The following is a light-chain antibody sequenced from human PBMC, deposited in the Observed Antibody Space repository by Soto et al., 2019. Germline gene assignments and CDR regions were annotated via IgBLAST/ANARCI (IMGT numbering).Light chain of an antibody. CDR2: AAS. CDR3: QQYDNLPLT. J-gene: IGKJ4*01. Sequence: ASKMTQSASSLSAAVGERVTVTFVASQDIRSDVGWYQQKPGQAPKVLMYAASRLHSGVPSRFSGSGSGTDFTFTISSLQPEDIATYYCQQYDNLPLTFGGGTKVDIK. CDR1: QDIRSD. V-gene: IGKV1-6*01.